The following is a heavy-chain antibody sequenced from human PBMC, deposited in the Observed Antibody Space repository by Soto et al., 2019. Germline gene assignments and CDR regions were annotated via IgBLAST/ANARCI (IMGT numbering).Heavy chain of an antibody. V-gene: IGHV1-69*13. J-gene: IGHJ4*02. Sequence: GASVKVSCKASGGTFSSCAISWVRQAPGQGLEWMGGIIPIFGTANYAQKFQGRVTITADESTSTAYMELSSLRFEDTAVYYCAIGSGSRDGFDYWGQGTLVTVSS. D-gene: IGHD3-10*01. CDR3: AIGSGSRDGFDY. CDR1: GGTFSSCA. CDR2: IIPIFGTA.